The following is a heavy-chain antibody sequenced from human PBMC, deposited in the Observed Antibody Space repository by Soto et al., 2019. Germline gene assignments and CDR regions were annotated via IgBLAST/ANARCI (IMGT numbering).Heavy chain of an antibody. Sequence: GGSLRLSCAASGFTFNRYSMNWVRQAPGKGLEWVSSVTSSSSSMLYADSVKGRFTISRDDAKDSLFLQMNSLRADDTAVYYCAREADFASSGYVLDYWGQGTLVTVSS. CDR3: AREADFASSGYVLDY. J-gene: IGHJ4*02. CDR2: VTSSSSSM. CDR1: GFTFNRYS. D-gene: IGHD3-22*01. V-gene: IGHV3-21*01.